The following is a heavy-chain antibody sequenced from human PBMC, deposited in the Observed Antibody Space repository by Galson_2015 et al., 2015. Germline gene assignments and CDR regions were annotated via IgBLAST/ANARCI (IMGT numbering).Heavy chain of an antibody. CDR2: ISSSSSYI. V-gene: IGHV3-21*01. Sequence: SLRLSCAASGYTFSSYSMNWVRQAPGKGLEWVSSISSSSSYIYYADSVKGRFTISRDNAKNSLYLQMNSLRAEDTAVYYCAREVVVTALDYWGQGTLVTVSS. CDR1: GYTFSSYS. D-gene: IGHD2-21*02. J-gene: IGHJ4*02. CDR3: AREVVVTALDY.